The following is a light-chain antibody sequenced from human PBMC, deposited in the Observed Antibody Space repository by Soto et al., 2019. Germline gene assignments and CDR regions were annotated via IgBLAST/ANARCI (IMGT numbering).Light chain of an antibody. CDR2: KAS. V-gene: IGKV1-5*03. CDR3: QQYNNYSVSA. J-gene: IGKJ1*01. CDR1: QSISSW. Sequence: DIQMTQSPSTLAASVGDRVTITCRASQSISSWLAGYQQKPEKAPKLLIYKASSLESGVASRFSGSGSGTEFSLIISSLQPDDFATYYCQQYNNYSVSAFGKGTKVEI.